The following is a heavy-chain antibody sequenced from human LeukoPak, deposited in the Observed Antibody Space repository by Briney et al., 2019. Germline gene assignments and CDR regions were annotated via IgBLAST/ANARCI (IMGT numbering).Heavy chain of an antibody. D-gene: IGHD6-13*01. Sequence: SETLSLTCTVSGGSISSGGYYWSWIRQPPGKGLEWIGYIYYSGSTYYNPSLKSRVTISVDTSKNQFSLKLSSVTAADTAVYYCARNRYSSSWYEAFDIWDQGTMVTVSS. CDR3: ARNRYSSSWYEAFDI. J-gene: IGHJ3*02. CDR2: IYYSGST. V-gene: IGHV4-30-4*08. CDR1: GGSISSGGYY.